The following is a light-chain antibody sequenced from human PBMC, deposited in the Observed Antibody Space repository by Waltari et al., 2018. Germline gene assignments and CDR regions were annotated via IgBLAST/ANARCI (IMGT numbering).Light chain of an antibody. J-gene: IGKJ2*01. V-gene: IGKV1-13*02. Sequence: AIQLTQSPSSLSASVGDSVTTACPASQGISRQLAWYQQKPGKAPKLLIHDTSPVESGVPLRFRGSGSGTDFTLTISSLQPEDFATYYCQQLNSFPRTFGQGTRLEIK. CDR2: DTS. CDR1: QGISRQ. CDR3: QQLNSFPRT.